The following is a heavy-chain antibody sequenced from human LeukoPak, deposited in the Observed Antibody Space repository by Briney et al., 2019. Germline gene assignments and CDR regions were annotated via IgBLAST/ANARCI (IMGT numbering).Heavy chain of an antibody. Sequence: PGGSLRLSCAASGFTFSTYSMNWVRQAPGKGLEWVAVISYDGSNKYYADSVKGRFTISRDNSKNTLYLQMNSLRADDTAVYYCAKGLRYSDNWGQGTLVTVSS. J-gene: IGHJ4*02. CDR1: GFTFSTYS. V-gene: IGHV3-30*18. D-gene: IGHD3-9*01. CDR2: ISYDGSNK. CDR3: AKGLRYSDN.